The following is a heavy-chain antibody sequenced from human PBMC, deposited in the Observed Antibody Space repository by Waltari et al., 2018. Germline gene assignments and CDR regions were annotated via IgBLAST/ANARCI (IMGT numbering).Heavy chain of an antibody. J-gene: IGHJ4*02. D-gene: IGHD4-4*01. CDR2: GSGGGGTT. Sequence: EVQVLESGGGLVQPGGSLRLSCAASGFPFTNYPMTWVRQAPGKGREWVSSGSGGGGTTYYADSVKGRFTISRDNSKNTLFLQMNSLRAEDTAVYYCGTSPDYSTSEGYWGQGTLVTVSS. V-gene: IGHV3-23*01. CDR3: GTSPDYSTSEGY. CDR1: GFPFTNYP.